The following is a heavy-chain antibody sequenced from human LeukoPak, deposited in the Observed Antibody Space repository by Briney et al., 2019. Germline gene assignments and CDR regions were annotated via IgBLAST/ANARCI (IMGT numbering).Heavy chain of an antibody. Sequence: GASVKVSCKASGGTFSSYAISWVRQAPGQGLEWMGWISAYNGNTNYAQKLQGRVTMTTDTSTSTAYMELRSLRSDDTAVYYCARIMVYGEASYYYYMDVWGKGTTVTVSS. J-gene: IGHJ6*03. CDR1: GGTFSSYA. CDR3: ARIMVYGEASYYYYMDV. V-gene: IGHV1-18*01. CDR2: ISAYNGNT. D-gene: IGHD4-17*01.